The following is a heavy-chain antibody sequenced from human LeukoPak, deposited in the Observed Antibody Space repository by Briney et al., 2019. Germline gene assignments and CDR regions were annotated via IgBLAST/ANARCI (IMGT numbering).Heavy chain of an antibody. CDR2: ISGSGGST. J-gene: IGHJ4*02. Sequence: GGTLRLSCAASGFTFSSYGMSWVRQAPGKGLEWVSAISGSGGSTYYADSVKGRFTISRDNSKNTLYLQMNSLKTEDTAVYYCTTDEWELLPGQVVDYWGQGTLVTVSS. D-gene: IGHD1-26*01. CDR1: GFTFSSYG. V-gene: IGHV3-23*01. CDR3: TTDEWELLPGQVVDY.